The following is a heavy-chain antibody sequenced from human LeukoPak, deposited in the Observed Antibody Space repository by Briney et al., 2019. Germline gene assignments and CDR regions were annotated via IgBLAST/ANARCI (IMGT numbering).Heavy chain of an antibody. CDR3: ARSTGSTMFIDY. CDR1: GASISPYY. Sequence: PSETLSLTCTVCGASISPYYWSWIRQPPGKGLGWRGYIYYSGNTDYNPSLKSRVAITVDTSKNQFSLKLSSVTAADTAVYYCARSTGSTMFIDYWGQGTLVTVSS. D-gene: IGHD3-10*02. V-gene: IGHV4-59*01. J-gene: IGHJ4*02. CDR2: IYYSGNT.